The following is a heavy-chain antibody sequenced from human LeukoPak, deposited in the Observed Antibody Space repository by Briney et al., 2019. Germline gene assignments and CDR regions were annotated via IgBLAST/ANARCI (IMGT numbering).Heavy chain of an antibody. CDR2: IYTSGST. V-gene: IGHV4-61*02. J-gene: IGHJ3*02. CDR3: AGEDYFDSSGYASWRFDI. D-gene: IGHD3-22*01. CDR1: GGSISSGSYY. Sequence: SETLSLTCTVSGGSISSGSYYWSWIRQPAGKGLEWIGRIYTSGSTNYNPSLKSRVTISVDTSKNQFSLKLSSVTTADTAVYYCAGEDYFDSSGYASWRFDIWGQGTMVTVSS.